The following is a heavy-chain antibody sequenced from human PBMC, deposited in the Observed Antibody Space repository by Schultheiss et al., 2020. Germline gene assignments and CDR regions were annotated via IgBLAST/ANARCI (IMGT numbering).Heavy chain of an antibody. J-gene: IGHJ6*02. D-gene: IGHD3-3*01. CDR2: IYYSGST. V-gene: IGHV4-59*01. Sequence: SQTLSLTCTVSGGSISSYYWSWIRQPPGKGLEWIGYIYYSGSTNYNPSLKSRVTISVDTSKNQFSLKLSSVTAADTAVYYCARYYDFWSAARYLDVWGQGTTVTVS. CDR1: GGSISSYY. CDR3: ARYYDFWSAARYLDV.